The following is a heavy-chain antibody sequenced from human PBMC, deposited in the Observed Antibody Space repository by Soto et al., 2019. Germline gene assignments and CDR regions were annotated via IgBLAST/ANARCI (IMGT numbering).Heavy chain of an antibody. D-gene: IGHD4-17*01. CDR2: IYHSGST. CDR3: ARGAHTVPPGWFDP. J-gene: IGHJ5*02. V-gene: IGHV4-38-2*01. Sequence: SETLSLRCAVSGYSISSGYYWGWIRQPPGKGLEWIASIYHSGSTYYNPSLKSRVTISXXXXXXQXSXRXXSVTAXDTAVYHCARGAHTVPPGWFDPWGQGTLVTVS. CDR1: GYSISSGYY.